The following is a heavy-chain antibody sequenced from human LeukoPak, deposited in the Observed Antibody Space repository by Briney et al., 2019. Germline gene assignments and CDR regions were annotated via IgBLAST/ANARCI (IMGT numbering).Heavy chain of an antibody. Sequence: PGRSLRLSCAASGFTFSSYGMHWVRQAPGKGLEWVAVISYDGSNKYYADSVKGRFTISRDNSKNMLYLQMNSLRAEDTAVYYCAKESSSSWLDYWGQGTLVTVSS. CDR2: ISYDGSNK. CDR1: GFTFSSYG. J-gene: IGHJ4*02. V-gene: IGHV3-30*18. CDR3: AKESSSSWLDY. D-gene: IGHD6-13*01.